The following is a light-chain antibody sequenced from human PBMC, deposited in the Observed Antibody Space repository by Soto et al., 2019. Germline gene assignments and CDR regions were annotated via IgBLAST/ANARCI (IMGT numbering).Light chain of an antibody. V-gene: IGKV1-5*03. CDR1: QSISTL. CDR2: EAS. Sequence: DIQMTQSPSTLSASVGDSVTITCPASQSISTLLAWYQQKPGKTPKLLIYEASSLESGVPSRFSGSGSGTEFTLTISSLQPDDFSTYYCQHYNSYSETFGQGTKVEIK. CDR3: QHYNSYSET. J-gene: IGKJ1*01.